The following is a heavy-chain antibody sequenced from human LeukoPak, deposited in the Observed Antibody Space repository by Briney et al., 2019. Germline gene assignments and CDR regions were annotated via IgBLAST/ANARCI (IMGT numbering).Heavy chain of an antibody. D-gene: IGHD3-9*01. CDR3: ARALRYFDWGRGSGPGSFDY. Sequence: SETLSLTCTVSGGSISSFYWSWIRQPPGKGLEWIGYIYYSGSTNYNPSLKSRVTISVDTSKNQFSLKLSSVTAADTAVYYCARALRYFDWGRGSGPGSFDYWGQGTLVTVSS. CDR2: IYYSGST. J-gene: IGHJ4*02. V-gene: IGHV4-59*01. CDR1: GGSISSFY.